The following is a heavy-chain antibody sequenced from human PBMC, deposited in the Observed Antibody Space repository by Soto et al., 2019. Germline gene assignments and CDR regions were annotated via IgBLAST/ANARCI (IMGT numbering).Heavy chain of an antibody. CDR2: MNNIGRT. V-gene: IGHV4-59*01. D-gene: IGHD2-2*02. CDR1: GDSSSTFY. CDR3: ARSFCRDSIRCNWFDP. Sequence: QVQLQESGPGLVKLSETPSLTCSVSGDSSSTFYWSWIRQSPGKGLEWIGYMNNIGRTNYNPSLKSRVTISLDTSKNQFCLNVRSVIAADTAVYYCARSFCRDSIRCNWFDPWGPGTLVTVSS. J-gene: IGHJ5*02.